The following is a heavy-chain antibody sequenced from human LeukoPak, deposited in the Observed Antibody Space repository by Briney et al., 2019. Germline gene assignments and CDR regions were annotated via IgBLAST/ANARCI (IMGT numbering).Heavy chain of an antibody. V-gene: IGHV1-2*02. D-gene: IGHD3-3*02. J-gene: IGHJ4*02. CDR3: ARVRLADERAWAY. CDR1: GYTFSDFY. CDR2: ITLKSGDT. Sequence: ASVKVSCKASGYTFSDFYIHWVRQAPGQGLEYVGWITLKSGDTYSPRRFQGRVTMTRDASISTAYMELSSLRSDDTAVYFCARVRLADERAWAYWGQGTLVTVSS.